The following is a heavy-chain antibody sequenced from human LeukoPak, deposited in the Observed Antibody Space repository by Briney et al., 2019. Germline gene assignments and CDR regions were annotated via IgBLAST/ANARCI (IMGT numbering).Heavy chain of an antibody. J-gene: IGHJ4*02. V-gene: IGHV1-24*01. CDR3: ATVAITMVRGASPLDY. CDR1: GYTLTELS. Sequence: ASLKVSSKVSGYTLTELSMRWVRQAPGKGLERMGRFDPEDGETIYAQKFQGRVTITEDTSTDTAYMELSSLRSEDTAVYYCATVAITMVRGASPLDYWGQGTLVTVSS. D-gene: IGHD3-10*01. CDR2: FDPEDGET.